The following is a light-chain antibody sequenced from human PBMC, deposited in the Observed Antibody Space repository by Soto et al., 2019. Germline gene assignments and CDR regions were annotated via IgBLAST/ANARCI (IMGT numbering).Light chain of an antibody. CDR1: QSISSW. Sequence: DIQMTQSPSTLSASVGDRVTITCRASQSISSWSAWYQQKPGKAPKLLIYDASSLESGVPSRFSGSGSGTEFTLTISSLQPDDFATYYCQQYNSYPLTLGGGTKVEIK. CDR3: QQYNSYPLT. V-gene: IGKV1-5*01. CDR2: DAS. J-gene: IGKJ4*01.